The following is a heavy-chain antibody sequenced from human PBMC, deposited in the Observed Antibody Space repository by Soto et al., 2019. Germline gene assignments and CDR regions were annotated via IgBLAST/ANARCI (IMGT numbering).Heavy chain of an antibody. V-gene: IGHV3-23*01. CDR3: AKKYLGTSPFDY. Sequence: EVQLLESGGSLVQPGGALRLSCAASAFTFSNYAMAWVRQAPGKGLEWVSSIGNYGGDISYADSVKGRFTISRDNSKNTLDLKMDSLRAEDTAVYYCAKKYLGTSPFDYWGQGTLVTVSS. D-gene: IGHD1-26*01. CDR1: AFTFSNYA. J-gene: IGHJ4*02. CDR2: IGNYGGDI.